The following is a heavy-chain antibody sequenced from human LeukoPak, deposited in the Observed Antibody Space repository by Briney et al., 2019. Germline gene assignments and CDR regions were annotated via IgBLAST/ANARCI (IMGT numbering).Heavy chain of an antibody. CDR2: IWYDGSNK. Sequence: GGSLRLSCAASGFTFSSYGIHWVRQAPGKGLEWVALIWYDGSNKYYADSVKGRFTISRDNSKNILYLQMNSLRAEDTAVYYCARESSSSLDPWGQGTLVTVSS. CDR1: GFTFSSYG. CDR3: ARESSSSLDP. V-gene: IGHV3-33*01. J-gene: IGHJ5*02. D-gene: IGHD2-2*01.